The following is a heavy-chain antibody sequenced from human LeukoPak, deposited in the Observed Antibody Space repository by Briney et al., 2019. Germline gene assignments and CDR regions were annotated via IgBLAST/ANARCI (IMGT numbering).Heavy chain of an antibody. CDR3: ARARYSSGWLDY. Sequence: KASETLSLTCTVSGGSINSYYWSWIRQPPGKGLEWIGYIYYSGSTNYNPSLKSRVTISVDTSKNQFSLKLSSVTAADTAVYYCARARYSSGWLDYWGQGTLVTVSS. D-gene: IGHD6-19*01. J-gene: IGHJ4*02. CDR2: IYYSGST. CDR1: GGSINSYY. V-gene: IGHV4-59*01.